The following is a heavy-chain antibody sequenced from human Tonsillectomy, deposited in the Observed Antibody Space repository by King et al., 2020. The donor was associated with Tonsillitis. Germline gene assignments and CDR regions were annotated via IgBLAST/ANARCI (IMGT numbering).Heavy chain of an antibody. J-gene: IGHJ1*01. CDR1: GYSFTSYW. D-gene: IGHD4-17*01. CDR2: IYPGDSDT. CDR3: ARIHTMTTVTTPLVFQH. Sequence: QLVQSGAEVKKPGESLKISCKGSGYSFTSYWIGWMRQMPGKGLEWMGIIYPGDSDTRYSPSFQGQVTISADKSISTAYLQWSSLKASDTAMYYCARIHTMTTVTTPLVFQHWGQGTLVTVSS. V-gene: IGHV5-51*01.